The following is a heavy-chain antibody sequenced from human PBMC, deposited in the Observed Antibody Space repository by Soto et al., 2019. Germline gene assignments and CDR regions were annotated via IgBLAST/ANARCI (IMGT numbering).Heavy chain of an antibody. CDR3: ARGGDFSFLTFDY. D-gene: IGHD3-3*01. CDR2: IYYSGST. Sequence: PSETLSLTCTVSGGSISSYYWSWIRQPPGKGLEWIGFIYYSGSTNYNPSLKSRVTISVDTSKNQFSLKLSSVTAADTAVYYCARGGDFSFLTFDYWGQGTLVTVSS. V-gene: IGHV4-59*01. J-gene: IGHJ4*02. CDR1: GGSISSYY.